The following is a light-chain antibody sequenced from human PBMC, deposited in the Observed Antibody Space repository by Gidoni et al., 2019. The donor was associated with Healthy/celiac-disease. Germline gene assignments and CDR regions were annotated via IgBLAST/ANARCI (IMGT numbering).Light chain of an antibody. CDR3: QAWDSSTACVV. Sequence: SELTQPPSVSVSPGQTASITCSGDKLGDKYACWYQQKPGQSPVLVIYQDSKRPSGIPERFSGSNSGNTATLTISGTQAMDEADYYCQAWDSSTACVVFGGGTKLTVL. V-gene: IGLV3-1*01. CDR2: QDS. J-gene: IGLJ2*01. CDR1: KLGDKY.